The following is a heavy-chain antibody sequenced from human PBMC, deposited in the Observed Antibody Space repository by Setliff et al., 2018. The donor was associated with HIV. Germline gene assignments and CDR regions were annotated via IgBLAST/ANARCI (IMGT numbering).Heavy chain of an antibody. CDR3: AVSWYTTGRGDY. CDR2: IVPKFGTP. Sequence: SVKVSCKTSGDSFSNYAITWVRLAPGQGLEWMGGIVPKFGTPNYAERFQGRVTITADESTSTAYMELRNLRSDDTAVYYCAVSWYTTGRGDYWGPGTLVTVSS. CDR1: GDSFSNYA. V-gene: IGHV1-69*13. J-gene: IGHJ4*02. D-gene: IGHD3-10*01.